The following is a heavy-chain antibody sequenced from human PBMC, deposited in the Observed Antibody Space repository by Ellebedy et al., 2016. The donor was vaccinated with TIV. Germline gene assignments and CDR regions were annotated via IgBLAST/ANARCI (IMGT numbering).Heavy chain of an antibody. Sequence: GESLKISCAASAFAFNNFGMHWVRQSPGRGLEWVAFVRYDGSKEYYADSVKGRFTISRDNSKNTLYLQMTSLRVEDTAVYWCAKGVASGSLYYYYGMDVWGQGTTVTVSS. J-gene: IGHJ6*02. D-gene: IGHD3-10*01. CDR3: AKGVASGSLYYYYGMDV. CDR1: AFAFNNFG. CDR2: VRYDGSKE. V-gene: IGHV3-30*02.